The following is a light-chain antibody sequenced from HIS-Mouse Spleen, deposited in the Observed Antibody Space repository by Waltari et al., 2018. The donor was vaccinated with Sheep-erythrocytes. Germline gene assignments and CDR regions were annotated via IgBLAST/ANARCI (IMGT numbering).Light chain of an antibody. CDR3: SSYAGSNNWV. CDR1: SSDVGSYNY. Sequence: QSALTQPASVSGSPGQSITISCTGTSSDVGSYNYVSWYQQHPGKAPKLMIYEVSKRPSVVPDRFSGSQSGNTASLTVSGLQAEDEADYYCSSYAGSNNWVFGGGTKLTVL. CDR2: EVS. V-gene: IGLV2-8*01. J-gene: IGLJ3*02.